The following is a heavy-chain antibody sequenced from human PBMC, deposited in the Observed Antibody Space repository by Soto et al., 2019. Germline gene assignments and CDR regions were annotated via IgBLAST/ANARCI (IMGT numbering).Heavy chain of an antibody. CDR3: ARGTAVTSTNSFDMDV. V-gene: IGHV3-30-3*01. J-gene: IGHJ6*01. D-gene: IGHD6-19*01. Sequence: QVQLVESGGGVVQPGTSLRLSCAASGFTFSNYAIHWVRQAPGKGLEWVAVISYDGSKKFFADSVKGRFTISRDYSKNTVYLQINSLRVEDPAVYYCARGTAVTSTNSFDMDVW. CDR2: ISYDGSKK. CDR1: GFTFSNYA.